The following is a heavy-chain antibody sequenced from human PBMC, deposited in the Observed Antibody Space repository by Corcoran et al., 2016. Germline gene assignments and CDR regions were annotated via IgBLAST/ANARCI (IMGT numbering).Heavy chain of an antibody. CDR2: IYYSGST. Sequence: QLQLQESGPGLVKPSETLSLTCTVSGGSISSSSYYWGWIRQPPGKGLEWIGSIYYSGSTYYNPSLKSRVTISVDTSKNQFSLKLSSVTAADTAVYYCASAPKVLPLRSYSSGWYDSDAFDIWGQGTMVTVSS. CDR3: ASAPKVLPLRSYSSGWYDSDAFDI. CDR1: GGSISSSSYY. V-gene: IGHV4-39*07. J-gene: IGHJ3*02. D-gene: IGHD6-19*01.